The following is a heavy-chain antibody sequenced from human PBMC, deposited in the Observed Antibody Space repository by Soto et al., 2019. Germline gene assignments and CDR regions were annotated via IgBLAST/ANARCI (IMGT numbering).Heavy chain of an antibody. CDR2: INAGNGNT. J-gene: IGHJ4*02. Sequence: ASVKVSCKASGYTFTSYAMHWVRQAPGQRLGWMGWINAGNGNTKYSQKFQGRVTITRDTSASTAYMELSSLRSEDTAVYYCARGLAYCGGDCYMVPLGYWGQGTLVTVSS. CDR1: GYTFTSYA. CDR3: ARGLAYCGGDCYMVPLGY. D-gene: IGHD2-21*02. V-gene: IGHV1-3*01.